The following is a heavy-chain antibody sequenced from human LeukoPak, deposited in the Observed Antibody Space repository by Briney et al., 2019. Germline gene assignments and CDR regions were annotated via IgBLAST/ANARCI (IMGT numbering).Heavy chain of an antibody. CDR2: ISDSGDYT. CDR1: GFTFSSYA. V-gene: IGHV3-23*01. D-gene: IGHD2-8*01. J-gene: IGHJ4*02. Sequence: GGSLRLSCAGSGFTFSSYAMSWVHQAPGKGLEWVSAISDSGDYTYYADSVKGRFTISRDNSKNTLYLHVNSLRAEDTAVYYCAKDTSIGKYCTSGVCSPFDYWGQGTLVTVSS. CDR3: AKDTSIGKYCTSGVCSPFDY.